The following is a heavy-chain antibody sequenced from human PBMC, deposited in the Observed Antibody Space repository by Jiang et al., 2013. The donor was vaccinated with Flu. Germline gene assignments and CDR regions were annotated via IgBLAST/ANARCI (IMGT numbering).Heavy chain of an antibody. CDR2: ISFDGGSK. D-gene: IGHD3-22*01. V-gene: IGHV3-30*18. Sequence: SCAASRFTFNSYGMHWVRQAPGKGLEWVAVISFDGGSKYYADSVKGRFTISRDNSKNTLYLQMSTLRAEDTAVYYCAKDRIRYFYDNSGYYFDHWGQGTLVTVSS. CDR3: AKDRIRYFYDNSGYYFDH. J-gene: IGHJ4*02. CDR1: RFTFNSYG.